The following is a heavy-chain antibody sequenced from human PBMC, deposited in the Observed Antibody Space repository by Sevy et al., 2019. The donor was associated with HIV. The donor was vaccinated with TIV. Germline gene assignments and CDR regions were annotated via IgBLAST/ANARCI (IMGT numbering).Heavy chain of an antibody. V-gene: IGHV4-59*08. Sequence: SETLSLTCTVSGGSITSLYWNWIRQPPGKGLEWIANIYYNGHINYNPSLKSRVTLSLDTSNKQFSLRLSSVTAADTAMYYCAGENAWGRGYSWGQGTLVTVSS. CDR3: AGENAWGRGYS. CDR2: IYYNGHI. CDR1: GGSITSLY. J-gene: IGHJ4*02. D-gene: IGHD1-26*01.